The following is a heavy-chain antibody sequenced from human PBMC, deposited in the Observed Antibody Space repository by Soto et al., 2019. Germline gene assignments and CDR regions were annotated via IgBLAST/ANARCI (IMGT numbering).Heavy chain of an antibody. CDR3: ERARTTVTRYYYYMDV. V-gene: IGHV3-13*01. CDR1: GFTFSSYD. J-gene: IGHJ6*03. D-gene: IGHD4-4*01. CDR2: IGTAGDT. Sequence: GGSLRLSCAASGFTFSSYDMHWVRQATGKGLEWVSAIGTAGDTYYPGSVEGRFTISRENAKNSLYLQMNSLRAEDTAVYYCERARTTVTRYYYYMDVWGKGTTVTVSS.